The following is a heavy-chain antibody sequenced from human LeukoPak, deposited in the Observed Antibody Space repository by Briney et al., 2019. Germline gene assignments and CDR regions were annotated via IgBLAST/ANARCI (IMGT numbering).Heavy chain of an antibody. D-gene: IGHD7-27*01. CDR1: GYTFTSYD. V-gene: IGHV1-2*02. CDR3: ARDLGYYFDY. CDR2: INPNSGGT. Sequence: ASVKVSCKASGYTFTSYDINWVRQAPGQGLEWMGWINPNSGGTNYAQKFQGRGTMTRDTSISTAYMELSRLRSDDTAVYYCARDLGYYFDYWGQGTLVTVFS. J-gene: IGHJ4*02.